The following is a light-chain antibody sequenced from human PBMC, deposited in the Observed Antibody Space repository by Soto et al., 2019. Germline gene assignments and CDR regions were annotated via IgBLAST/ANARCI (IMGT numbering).Light chain of an antibody. CDR2: GNS. V-gene: IGLV1-40*01. Sequence: QSVLTQPPSVSGAPGQRVTISCTGSSSNIGAGYDVHWYQQLPGTAPKLLIYGNSNRPSGVPDRFSGSKSGTSASLAITGLQAEDEADYYCQSYDSSLRVFGGATNLTVL. CDR3: QSYDSSLRV. CDR1: SSNIGAGYD. J-gene: IGLJ2*01.